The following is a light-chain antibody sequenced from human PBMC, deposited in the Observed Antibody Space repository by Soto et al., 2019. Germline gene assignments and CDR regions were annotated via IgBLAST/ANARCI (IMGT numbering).Light chain of an antibody. V-gene: IGLV2-14*01. CDR2: EVN. J-gene: IGLJ1*01. Sequence: QSALTQPASVSGSPGQSVTISCTGTSTDVGNYNYVSWYRQYPGKAPKLMIYEVNNRPSGISSRLSGSKSGNTASLTISGLQAEDEADYYCSSYTSSSPYVFGTGTKVTV. CDR1: STDVGNYNY. CDR3: SSYTSSSPYV.